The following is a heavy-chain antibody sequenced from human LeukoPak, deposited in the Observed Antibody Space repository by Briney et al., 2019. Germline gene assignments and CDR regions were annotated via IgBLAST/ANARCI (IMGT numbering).Heavy chain of an antibody. J-gene: IGHJ4*02. D-gene: IGHD1-7*01. Sequence: ASVKVSCKVSGYTLTELSMHWVRQAPGKGLEWMGGFDPEDGETIYAQKFQGRVTMTEDTSTDTAYMELGSLRSEDTAVYYCARGGENWNSRPGFFDYWGQGTLVTVSS. CDR1: GYTLTELS. CDR2: FDPEDGET. V-gene: IGHV1-24*01. CDR3: ARGGENWNSRPGFFDY.